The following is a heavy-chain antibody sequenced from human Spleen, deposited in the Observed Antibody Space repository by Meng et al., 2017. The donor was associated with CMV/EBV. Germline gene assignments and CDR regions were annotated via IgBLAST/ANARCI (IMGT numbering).Heavy chain of an antibody. CDR1: GYTFTRYY. CDR2: INRSGDST. J-gene: IGHJ4*02. V-gene: IGHV1-46*01. CDR3: AGNSEMAPTLDY. Sequence: CKASGYTFTRYYIRWVRQAPGQGLEWMGRINRSGDSTNYAQKCQGRVTMTRDTSKSTVYMELGSLRSEDTAVYYCAGNSEMAPTLDYWGQGTLVTVSS. D-gene: IGHD5-24*01.